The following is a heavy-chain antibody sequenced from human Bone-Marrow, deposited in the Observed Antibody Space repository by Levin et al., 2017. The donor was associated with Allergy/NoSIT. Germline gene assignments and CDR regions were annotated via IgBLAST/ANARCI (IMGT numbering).Heavy chain of an antibody. D-gene: IGHD3-22*01. CDR3: ARGVVDLDY. CDR2: ISGAGGTI. Sequence: AGGSLRLSCEASGFIFSDYYMSWIRQAPGKGPEWFSYISGAGGTIYSADFLRGRFTISRDNARNTLYLQMDGLRLEDTAVYYCARGVVDLDYWGPGTLVTVSS. CDR1: GFIFSDYY. V-gene: IGHV3-11*01. J-gene: IGHJ4*02.